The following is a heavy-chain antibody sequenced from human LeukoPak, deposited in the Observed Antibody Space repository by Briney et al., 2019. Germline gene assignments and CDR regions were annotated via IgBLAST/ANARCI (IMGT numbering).Heavy chain of an antibody. D-gene: IGHD6-13*01. CDR1: GGSISNDY. V-gene: IGHV4-4*07. J-gene: IGHJ3*02. CDR2: IYTSGST. Sequence: SETLSLTCTVSGGSISNDYWSWIRQPAGKGLEWVGRIYTSGSTNYNPSLESRVTISVDTSKNQFSLKLSSVTAADTAVYYCARVGYIQAFDIWGQGTLVTVSS. CDR3: ARVGYIQAFDI.